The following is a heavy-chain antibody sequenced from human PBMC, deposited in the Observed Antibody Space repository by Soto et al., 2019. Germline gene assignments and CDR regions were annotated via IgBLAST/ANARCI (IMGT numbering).Heavy chain of an antibody. V-gene: IGHV3-30*18. CDR3: AKDHPEGATMGY. D-gene: IGHD5-12*01. CDR2: ISYDGSNK. CDR1: GFTFSSYG. J-gene: IGHJ4*02. Sequence: QVQLVESGGGVVQPGRSLRLSCAASGFTFSSYGMHWVRQAPGKGLEWVAVISYDGSNKYYADSVKRRFTISRDNSKNTLYLRMNSLRAEDTAVYYCAKDHPEGATMGYWGQGTLVTVSS.